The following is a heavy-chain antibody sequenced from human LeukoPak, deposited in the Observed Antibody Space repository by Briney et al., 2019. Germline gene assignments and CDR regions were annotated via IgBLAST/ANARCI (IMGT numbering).Heavy chain of an antibody. CDR3: ARENVVAQGTFDY. CDR1: GDSISSYY. Sequence: SETLSLTCTVSGDSISSYYWNWIRQPPGKGLEWIGYIYYSGSTNYNPSLKSRVTISVDTSKNQVSLKLTFVTAADTAFYFCARENVVAQGTFDYWGQGTLVTVSS. J-gene: IGHJ4*02. D-gene: IGHD2-21*01. CDR2: IYYSGST. V-gene: IGHV4-59*12.